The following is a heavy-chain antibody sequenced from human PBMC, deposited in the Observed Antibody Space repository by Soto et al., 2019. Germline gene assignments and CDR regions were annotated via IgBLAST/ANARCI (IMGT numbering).Heavy chain of an antibody. J-gene: IGHJ1*01. Sequence: ASVKVSCKPSGYTFTTYAMHWVRQAPGQRLEWMGWINAGNGYTKYSHKFQGRVTISRDTSASTVYMELSRLRSDDTAVYYCARGGPNTIFGVVIIDSAEYFQHWGQGTLVTVSS. D-gene: IGHD3-3*01. CDR2: INAGNGYT. CDR3: ARGGPNTIFGVVIIDSAEYFQH. V-gene: IGHV1-3*01. CDR1: GYTFTTYA.